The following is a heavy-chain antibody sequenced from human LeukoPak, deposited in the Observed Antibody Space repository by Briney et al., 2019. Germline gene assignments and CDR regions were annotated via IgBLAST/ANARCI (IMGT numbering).Heavy chain of an antibody. D-gene: IGHD3-10*01. J-gene: IGHJ3*02. Sequence: SGGSLRLSCAASGFTFYNYTMNWVRQAPGKGLEWVSYISGSSSIVYYADSVKGRFIISRDYAKNSLYLQMNSLRDEDTAVYYCAREFGEFEDAFDIWGQGTMVTVSS. V-gene: IGHV3-48*02. CDR3: AREFGEFEDAFDI. CDR1: GFTFYNYT. CDR2: ISGSSSIV.